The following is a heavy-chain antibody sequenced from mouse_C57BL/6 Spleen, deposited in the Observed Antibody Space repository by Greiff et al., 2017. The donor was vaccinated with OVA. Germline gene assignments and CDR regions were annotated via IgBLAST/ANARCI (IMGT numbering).Heavy chain of an antibody. Sequence: VQLQQSGPELVKPGASVKISCKASGYTFTDYYMNWVKQSHGKSLEWIGDINPNNGGTSYNQKFKGKATLTVDKSSSTAYMELRSLTSEDSAVYYCARGLYSYFDYWGQGTTLTVSS. D-gene: IGHD2-1*01. J-gene: IGHJ2*01. CDR3: ARGLYSYFDY. CDR1: GYTFTDYY. V-gene: IGHV1-26*01. CDR2: INPNNGGT.